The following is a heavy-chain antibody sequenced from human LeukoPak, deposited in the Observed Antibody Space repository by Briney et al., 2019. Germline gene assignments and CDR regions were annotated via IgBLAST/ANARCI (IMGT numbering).Heavy chain of an antibody. CDR1: GYTFTGYY. V-gene: IGHV1-2*02. Sequence: ASVKLSCTASGYTFTGYYMHWVRQAPGQGLEWMGWINPNSGGTNYAQKFQGRVTMTRDTSISTAYMELSRLRSDDTAVYYCARAPYGSGSYYPHWGQGNLVTVSS. D-gene: IGHD3-10*01. CDR2: INPNSGGT. J-gene: IGHJ4*02. CDR3: ARAPYGSGSYYPH.